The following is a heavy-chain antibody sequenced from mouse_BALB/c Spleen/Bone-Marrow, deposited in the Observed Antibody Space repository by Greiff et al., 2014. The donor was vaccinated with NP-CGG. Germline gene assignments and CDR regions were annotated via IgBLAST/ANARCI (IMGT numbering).Heavy chain of an antibody. CDR2: IYPGNVNA. CDR3: ARWGTTVVDAMDY. V-gene: IGHV1S56*01. Sequence: QVQLKQSGPELVKPGASVRISCKASGYTFTSYYIHWVKQRPGQGLEWIGWIYPGNVNAKYNEKFKGKATLTADKSSSTAYMQLGSLTSEDSAVYFCARWGTTVVDAMDYWGQGTSVTVSS. CDR1: GYTFTSYY. D-gene: IGHD1-1*01. J-gene: IGHJ4*01.